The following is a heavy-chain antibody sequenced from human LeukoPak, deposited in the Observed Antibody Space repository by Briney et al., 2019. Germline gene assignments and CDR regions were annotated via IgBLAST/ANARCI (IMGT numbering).Heavy chain of an antibody. D-gene: IGHD6-13*01. CDR1: GFTFSSYA. CDR3: AKVGSSSWYSFDY. Sequence: PGGSLRLSCAASGFTFSSYAMSWVRQAPGKGLEWVSAISGSGGSTYYADSVKGRFTISRDNSKNTLYLQVNSLRAEDTAVYYCAKVGSSSWYSFDYWGQGTLVTVSS. V-gene: IGHV3-23*01. J-gene: IGHJ4*02. CDR2: ISGSGGST.